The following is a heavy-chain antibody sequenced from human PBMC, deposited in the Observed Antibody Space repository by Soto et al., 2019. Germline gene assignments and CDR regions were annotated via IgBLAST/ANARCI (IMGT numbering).Heavy chain of an antibody. Sequence: QTLSLTCAISGDSVYTNSYACNRSTQSPSRGLEWLGRTYYRSKWYNDYALSVKSRITINTDTSKNQFTMQLNSVTREDTAETYCAREVAAPLSFDYWGQGTLVTVSS. CDR2: TYYRSKWYN. J-gene: IGHJ4*02. CDR1: GDSVYTNSYA. V-gene: IGHV6-1*01. D-gene: IGHD6-19*01. CDR3: AREVAAPLSFDY.